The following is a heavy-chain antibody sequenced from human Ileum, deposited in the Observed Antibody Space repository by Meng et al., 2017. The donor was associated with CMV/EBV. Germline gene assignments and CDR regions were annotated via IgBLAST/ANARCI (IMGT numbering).Heavy chain of an antibody. CDR1: GFTFSSYW. CDR3: ARDRENYYDFWSGYGMDV. V-gene: IGHV3-74*01. D-gene: IGHD3-3*01. J-gene: IGHJ6*02. CDR2: INSDGSST. Sequence: GESLKISCAASGFTFSSYWMHWVRQAPGKGLVWVSRINSDGSSTSYADSVKGRFTISRDNAKNTLYLQMNSLRAEDTAVYYCARDRENYYDFWSGYGMDVWGQGTTVTVSS.